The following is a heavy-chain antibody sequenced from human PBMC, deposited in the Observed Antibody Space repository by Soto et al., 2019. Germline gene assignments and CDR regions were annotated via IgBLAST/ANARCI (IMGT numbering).Heavy chain of an antibody. Sequence: ASETLSLTCAVYGGSFSGYYWSWIRQPPGKGLEWIGEINHSGSTNYNPSLKSRVTISVDTSKNQFSLKLSSVTAADTAVYYCARVSPGAAAVYYYYYGMDVWGQGTTVTVSS. D-gene: IGHD6-25*01. CDR3: ARVSPGAAAVYYYYYGMDV. J-gene: IGHJ6*02. CDR2: INHSGST. CDR1: GGSFSGYY. V-gene: IGHV4-34*01.